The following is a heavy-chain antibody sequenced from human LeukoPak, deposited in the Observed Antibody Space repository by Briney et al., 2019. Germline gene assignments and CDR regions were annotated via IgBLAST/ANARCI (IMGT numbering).Heavy chain of an antibody. V-gene: IGHV4-59*08. CDR3: ARAPPIAAAGNWFDP. D-gene: IGHD6-13*01. CDR1: DGSISSYY. J-gene: IGHJ5*02. CDR2: IYYIGST. Sequence: SETLSLTCTVSDGSISSYYWSWIRQPPGKGLEWIGYIYYIGSTNYNPSLKSRVTTSIDTSKNQFSLKLSSVTAADTAVYYCARAPPIAAAGNWFDPWGQGTLVTVSS.